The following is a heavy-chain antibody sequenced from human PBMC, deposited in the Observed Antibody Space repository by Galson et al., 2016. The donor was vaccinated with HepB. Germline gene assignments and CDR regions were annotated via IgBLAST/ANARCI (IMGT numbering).Heavy chain of an antibody. CDR1: GYTFTSYD. V-gene: IGHV1-8*01. CDR2: LNPNSGNT. Sequence: SVKVSCKASGYTFTSYDFNWARQATGQGLEWMGWLNPNSGNTGIIQKFQGRLTMTRDTSISTAYMELSSLTSEDTAIYFCARTPRGVPSTDYWGQGTLVTVSS. J-gene: IGHJ4*02. CDR3: ARTPRGVPSTDY. D-gene: IGHD1-26*01.